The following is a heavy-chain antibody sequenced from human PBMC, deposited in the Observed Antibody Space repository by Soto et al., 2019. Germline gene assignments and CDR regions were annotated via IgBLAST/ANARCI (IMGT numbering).Heavy chain of an antibody. Sequence: GGSLRLSCAASGFTFSDHYMDWVRQAPGKGLEWVGRTRNKANSYTTEYAASVKGRFTISRDDSKNSLYLQMNSLKTEDTAVYYCARALTGYEGRASHYDYWGQGTLVTVSS. CDR2: TRNKANSYTT. J-gene: IGHJ4*02. V-gene: IGHV3-72*01. D-gene: IGHD3-9*01. CDR3: ARALTGYEGRASHYDY. CDR1: GFTFSDHY.